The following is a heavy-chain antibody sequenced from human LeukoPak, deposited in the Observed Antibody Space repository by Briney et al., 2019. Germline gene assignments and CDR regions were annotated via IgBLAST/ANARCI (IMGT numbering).Heavy chain of an antibody. CDR2: IIPIFGTA. V-gene: IGHV1-69*06. D-gene: IGHD3-22*01. Sequence: ASVKVSCKASGGTFSSYAITWVRQAHGQGLEWMGGIIPIFGTANYAQKFQGRVTITADKSTSTAYMELRSLKSDDTAVYYCASLKNYYDSSGYLVTDAFDIWGQGTMVTVSS. CDR3: ASLKNYYDSSGYLVTDAFDI. CDR1: GGTFSSYA. J-gene: IGHJ3*02.